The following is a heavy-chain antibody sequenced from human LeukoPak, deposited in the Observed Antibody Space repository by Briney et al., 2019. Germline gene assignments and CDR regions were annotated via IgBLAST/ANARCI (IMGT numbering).Heavy chain of an antibody. Sequence: PSETLSLTCTVSGGPISSYYWSWIRQPPGKGLEWIGYIYYSGSTNYNPSLKSRVTISVDTSKNQFSLKLSSVTAADTAVYYCARGTYYYDSSGYYGPGAIDYWGQGTLVTVSS. J-gene: IGHJ4*02. CDR2: IYYSGST. CDR3: ARGTYYYDSSGYYGPGAIDY. CDR1: GGPISSYY. D-gene: IGHD3-22*01. V-gene: IGHV4-59*01.